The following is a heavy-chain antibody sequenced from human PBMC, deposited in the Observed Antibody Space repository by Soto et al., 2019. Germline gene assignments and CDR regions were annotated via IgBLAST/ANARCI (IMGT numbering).Heavy chain of an antibody. CDR1: GASISVHSYY. CDR3: TRGYNWNDNYFDR. CDR2: SYYSGTT. V-gene: IGHV4-39*01. D-gene: IGHD1-20*01. Sequence: SETLSLTCTVSGASISVHSYYWTWIRQPPGKRLQWIGSSYYSGTTYFSPSLKSRGTIYVDTSKNQFSLRLTSVTAADTAIYYWTRGYNWNDNYFDRFGPGALITFCS. J-gene: IGHJ5*02.